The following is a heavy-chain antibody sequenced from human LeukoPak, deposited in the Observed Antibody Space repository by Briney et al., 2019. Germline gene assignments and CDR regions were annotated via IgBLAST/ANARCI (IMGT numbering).Heavy chain of an antibody. CDR3: ARGRRMATIADAFDI. Sequence: SVEVSCKASGGTFSSYAISWVRQAPGQGLEWMGGIIPIFGTANYAQKFQGRVTITADESTSTAYMELSSLRSEDTAVYYCARGRRMATIADAFDIWGQGTMVTVSS. J-gene: IGHJ3*02. CDR1: GGTFSSYA. D-gene: IGHD5-24*01. V-gene: IGHV1-69*13. CDR2: IIPIFGTA.